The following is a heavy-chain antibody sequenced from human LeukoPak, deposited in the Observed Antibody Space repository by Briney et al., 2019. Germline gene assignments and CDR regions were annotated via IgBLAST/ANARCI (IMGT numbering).Heavy chain of an antibody. CDR2: IWYDGSNK. CDR3: ATQYNWNDNREEGDC. J-gene: IGHJ4*02. V-gene: IGHV3-33*01. Sequence: GGSLRLSCTASGFTFSSYGMHWVRLAPGKGLEWVAVIWYDGSNKYYADSVKGRFTISRDNSKNTLYLQMNSLRAEDTAVYYCATQYNWNDNREEGDCWGQGTLVTVSS. CDR1: GFTFSSYG. D-gene: IGHD1-20*01.